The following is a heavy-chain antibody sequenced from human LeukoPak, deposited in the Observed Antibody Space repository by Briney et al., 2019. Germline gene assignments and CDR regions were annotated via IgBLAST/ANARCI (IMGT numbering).Heavy chain of an antibody. Sequence: SETLSLTCTVSGDSISAYYWSWIRQPPGKGLEWIGYIYYNGNSIYNPSLKSRVSISTDTSKNQVFLQLRSLTAADTAVYYCARTLGGYYYFFDYWGQGTLVTVSS. CDR3: ARTLGGYYYFFDY. CDR2: IYYNGNS. D-gene: IGHD3-22*01. V-gene: IGHV4-59*12. J-gene: IGHJ4*02. CDR1: GDSISAYY.